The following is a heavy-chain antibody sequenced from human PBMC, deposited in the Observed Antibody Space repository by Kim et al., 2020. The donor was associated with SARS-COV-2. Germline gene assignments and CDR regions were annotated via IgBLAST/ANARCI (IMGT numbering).Heavy chain of an antibody. CDR3: AGLAVVGWPTNDD. Sequence: SETLSLTCTVSGASISSSSHYWGCIRQPPGKGLEWIGTISYSGSTSYNPSLKSRVTMSVDTSNNQFSLKLTSVTAADTAVYYCAGLAVVGWPTNDDWGQGTLLTVSS. D-gene: IGHD5-12*01. V-gene: IGHV4-39*01. J-gene: IGHJ4*02. CDR1: GASISSSSHY. CDR2: ISYSGST.